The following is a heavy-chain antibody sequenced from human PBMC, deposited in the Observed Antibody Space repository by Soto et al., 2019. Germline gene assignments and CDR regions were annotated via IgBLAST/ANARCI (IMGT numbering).Heavy chain of an antibody. D-gene: IGHD3-22*01. CDR1: GGSISSGDYY. J-gene: IGHJ4*02. CDR3: ARGGLPRSGSPPFDY. CDR2: IYYSGST. V-gene: IGHV4-30-4*01. Sequence: QVQLQESGPGLVKPSQTLSLTCTVSGGSISSGDYYWSWIRQPPGKGLEWIGYIYYSGSTYYNPSLKSRVTISVDTSTNQFSLKLSSVTAADTAVYYCARGGLPRSGSPPFDYWGQGTLVTVSS.